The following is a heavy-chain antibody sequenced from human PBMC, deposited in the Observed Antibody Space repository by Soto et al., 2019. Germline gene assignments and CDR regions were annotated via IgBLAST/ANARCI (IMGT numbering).Heavy chain of an antibody. J-gene: IGHJ5*02. V-gene: IGHV4-59*08. CDR1: GGSISSYY. CDR3: AEYDFETNWFDP. D-gene: IGHD6-6*01. CDR2: IYYSGST. Sequence: PSETLSLTCTVSGGSISSYYWSWLRQPPGKGLEWIGYIYYSGSTNYNPSLKSRVTISVDTSKNQFSLKLSSVTAADTAVYYCAEYDFETNWFDPWGQGTLVTVSS.